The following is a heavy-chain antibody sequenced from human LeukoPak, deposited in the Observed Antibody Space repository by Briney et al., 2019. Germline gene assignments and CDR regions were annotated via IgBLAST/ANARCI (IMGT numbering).Heavy chain of an antibody. V-gene: IGHV3-15*01. Sequence: PGGSLRLSCAASGFTFSNAWMSWVRQAPGKGLEWVGRIKSKTDGGTTDYDAPVKGRFTISRDDSKNTLYLQMNSLKTEDTAVYYCTTDTTVYYYYGMDVWGQGTTVTVSS. CDR1: GFTFSNAW. CDR3: TTDTTVYYYYGMDV. CDR2: IKSKTDGGTT. J-gene: IGHJ6*02. D-gene: IGHD1-26*01.